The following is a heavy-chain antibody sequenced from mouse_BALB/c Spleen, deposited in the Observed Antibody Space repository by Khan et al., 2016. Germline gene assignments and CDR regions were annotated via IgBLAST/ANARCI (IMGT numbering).Heavy chain of an antibody. CDR1: GYTFTNYG. J-gene: IGHJ3*01. CDR2: INTYTGES. CDR3: AIGVYYGGFAS. V-gene: IGHV9-3-1*01. Sequence: QIQLVQSGPELKKPGETVKISCKASGYTFTNYGMNWVKQAPGKGLKWMGWINTYTGESTYADDFKGRFAISLQTSASTAYLQINNLKNEDTAAYVCAIGVYYGGFASWGQGTLVTVSA. D-gene: IGHD1-1*02.